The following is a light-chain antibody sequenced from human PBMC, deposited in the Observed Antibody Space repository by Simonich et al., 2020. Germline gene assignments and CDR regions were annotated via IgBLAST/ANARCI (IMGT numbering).Light chain of an antibody. V-gene: IGLV3-21*03. J-gene: IGLJ2*01. CDR3: QVWDSSSDVV. Sequence: SYVLTQPPSVSVAPGKTARITCGGNNIGSKSVHWDQQKPGQAPALVVYDDSDRPSGIPERFSGSNSGNTATLTISRVEAGDEADYYCQVWDSSSDVVFGGGTKLTVL. CDR2: DDS. CDR1: NIGSKS.